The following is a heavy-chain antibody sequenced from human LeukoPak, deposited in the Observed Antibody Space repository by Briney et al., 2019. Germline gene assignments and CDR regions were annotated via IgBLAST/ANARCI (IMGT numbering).Heavy chain of an antibody. CDR1: RFTFTTYA. CDR3: ANHQRNILLWFGEL. D-gene: IGHD3-10*01. V-gene: IGHV3-23*01. CDR2: ISGSGHIT. Sequence: PGGSLRLSCAASRFTFTTYAMSWVRQPPGKGLEWVSTISGSGHITDYADSVKGRFTISRDNSKNTLYLQMNSLRAEDTAVYYCANHQRNILLWFGELWGQGTLVTVSS. J-gene: IGHJ4*02.